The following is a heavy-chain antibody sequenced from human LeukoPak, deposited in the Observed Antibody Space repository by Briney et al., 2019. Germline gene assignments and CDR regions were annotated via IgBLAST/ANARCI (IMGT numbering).Heavy chain of an antibody. CDR3: ARGDYDFWSGSFDY. CDR2: IYYSGST. Sequence: SETLSLTCTVSGGSISSCYWSWIRQPPGKGREWLGYIYYSGSTNYNPSLKSRVTISVDTSKNQFSLKLSSVTAAETAVYYCARGDYDFWSGSFDYWGQGTLVTVSS. V-gene: IGHV4-59*12. J-gene: IGHJ4*02. D-gene: IGHD3-3*01. CDR1: GGSISSCY.